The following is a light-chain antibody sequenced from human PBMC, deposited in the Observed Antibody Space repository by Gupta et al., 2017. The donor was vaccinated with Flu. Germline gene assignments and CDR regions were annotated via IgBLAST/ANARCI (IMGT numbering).Light chain of an antibody. Sequence: QSALTQPASVPGSPGPSITISCTVTSIDIATYNLVSWYQHHPGKAPKLVIYEDSKWPSGVSSRFSGSKSGNTASLTISGLQTEDEADYYCCAYAGRSSVVFGGGTKLTVL. CDR1: SIDIATYNL. CDR2: EDS. CDR3: CAYAGRSSVV. V-gene: IGLV2-23*01. J-gene: IGLJ2*01.